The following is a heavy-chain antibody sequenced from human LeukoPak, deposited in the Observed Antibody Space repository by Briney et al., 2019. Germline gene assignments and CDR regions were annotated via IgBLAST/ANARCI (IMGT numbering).Heavy chain of an antibody. D-gene: IGHD6-13*01. V-gene: IGHV1-46*01. CDR3: ARSRAAAAHWFDP. Sequence: EASVKASCTASGYTFTSYYMHWVRQAPGQGLEWMGIINPSGGSTSYAQKFQGRVTMTRDTSTSTVYMELSSLRSEDTAVYYCARSRAAAAHWFDPWGQGTLVTVSS. CDR2: INPSGGST. J-gene: IGHJ5*02. CDR1: GYTFTSYY.